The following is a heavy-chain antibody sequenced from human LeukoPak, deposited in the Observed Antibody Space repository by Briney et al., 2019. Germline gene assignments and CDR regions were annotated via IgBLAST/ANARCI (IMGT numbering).Heavy chain of an antibody. Sequence: SETLSLTCAVYGGSFSGYYWSWIRQPPGKGLEWIGYIHYSGSTYYNWSLKSRVTISLDMSKNQFSLRLTSVTAADTAMYYCAREETSPNWFDPWGQGALVTVSS. CDR3: AREETSPNWFDP. CDR1: GGSFSGYY. J-gene: IGHJ5*02. CDR2: IHYSGST. V-gene: IGHV4-34*01.